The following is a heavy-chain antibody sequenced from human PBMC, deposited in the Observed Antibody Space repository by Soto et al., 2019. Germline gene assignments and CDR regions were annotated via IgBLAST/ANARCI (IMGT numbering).Heavy chain of an antibody. CDR2: IKSKTDGGTT. V-gene: IGHV3-15*01. D-gene: IGHD3-22*01. CDR3: TTDFIRFHYDSSGYAY. Sequence: PGGSLRLSCAASGVTFSNAWMSWVRQAPGKGLEWVGRIKSKTDGGTTDYAAPVKGRFTISRDDSKNTLYLQMNSLKTEDTAVYYCTTDFIRFHYDSSGYAYWGQGTLVTVSS. J-gene: IGHJ4*02. CDR1: GVTFSNAW.